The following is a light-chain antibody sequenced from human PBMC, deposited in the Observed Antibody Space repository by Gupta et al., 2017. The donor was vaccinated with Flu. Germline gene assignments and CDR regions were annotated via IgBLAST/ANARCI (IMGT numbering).Light chain of an antibody. CDR3: SLTYSGPWV. J-gene: IGLJ3*02. Sequence: QAVLPLEPSLSVSPGGQVTLTCGSSTGAVTSGHYPHWFQQKPGQAPRTLIYDINNKHSWTPARFSGSLLGGKAALTLSGAQPEDEAEYYCSLTYSGPWVFGGGTKLTVL. CDR2: DIN. CDR1: TGAVTSGHY. V-gene: IGLV7-46*01.